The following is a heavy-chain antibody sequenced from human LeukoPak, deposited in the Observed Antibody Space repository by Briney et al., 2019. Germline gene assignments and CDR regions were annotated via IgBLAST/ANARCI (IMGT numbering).Heavy chain of an antibody. CDR2: ISTYNGDT. J-gene: IGHJ4*02. D-gene: IGHD2-2*02. V-gene: IGHV1-18*01. CDR3: ARDCSSTSCYNVY. CDR1: GYTFTNHG. Sequence: ASVKVSCKASGYTFTNHGFSWVRQAPGQGLEWMGWISTYNGDTNYAQNLQGRVTMTTDTSPSTAYMEMRSLRSDDTAVYYCARDCSSTSCYNVYWGQGTLVTVSS.